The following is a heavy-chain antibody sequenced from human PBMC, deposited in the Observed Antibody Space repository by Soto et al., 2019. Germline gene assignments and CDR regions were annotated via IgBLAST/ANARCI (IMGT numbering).Heavy chain of an antibody. CDR2: IKQDGSEK. CDR3: ARLNSRSSPLLDF. J-gene: IGHJ4*02. D-gene: IGHD6-13*01. V-gene: IGHV3-7*01. CDR1: GFTISSFW. Sequence: GGSLSHSCAASGFTISSFWMRWVRQAPGKGLEWLANIKQDGSEKYYVDSVKGRFTISRDNAKNSLYLQMNSLRAEDTAVYYCARLNSRSSPLLDFWGQGTLVTVSS.